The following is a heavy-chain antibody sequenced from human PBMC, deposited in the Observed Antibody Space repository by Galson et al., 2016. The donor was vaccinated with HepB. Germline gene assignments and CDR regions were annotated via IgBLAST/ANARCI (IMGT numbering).Heavy chain of an antibody. J-gene: IGHJ6*04. D-gene: IGHD3-10*01. V-gene: IGHV1-8*01. CDR2: MNPKSGNS. CDR1: GFSLDDYD. Sequence: SVKVSCKASGFSLDDYDVHWVRQATGQGLEWMGWMNPKSGNSAYAKNFQGRVTMAWNTSISTADMELRSLRSEDTAVYYCARGVGIAMIQGVAPQPMDVWGKGTTVSVSS. CDR3: ARGVGIAMIQGVAPQPMDV.